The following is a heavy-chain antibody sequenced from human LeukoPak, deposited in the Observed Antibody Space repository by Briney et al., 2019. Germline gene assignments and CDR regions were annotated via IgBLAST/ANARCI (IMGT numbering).Heavy chain of an antibody. CDR3: AKEGGDWGEGYFDY. V-gene: IGHV3-11*01. Sequence: GGSLRLSCAASGFTFSDSYMSWIRQVPGKGLEWISYISSSGGTIYYADSVKGRFTISRDNAKNSLYLQMNSLRAEDTAVYYCAKEGGDWGEGYFDYWGQGTLITVSS. D-gene: IGHD7-27*01. CDR1: GFTFSDSY. J-gene: IGHJ4*02. CDR2: ISSSGGTI.